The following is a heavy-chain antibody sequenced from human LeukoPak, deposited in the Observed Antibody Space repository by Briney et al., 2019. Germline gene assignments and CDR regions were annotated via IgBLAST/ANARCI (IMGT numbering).Heavy chain of an antibody. D-gene: IGHD4-17*01. CDR3: ARAVAVTRFFFDY. Sequence: ASVKVSCKASGYTFTSYYMHWVRQAPGQGLQWMGIINPSGGSTSYAQKFQGRVTITRDTSTSTVYMELSSLRSEDTAVYNCARAVAVTRFFFDYWGQGTLVTVSS. V-gene: IGHV1-46*03. CDR1: GYTFTSYY. J-gene: IGHJ4*02. CDR2: INPSGGST.